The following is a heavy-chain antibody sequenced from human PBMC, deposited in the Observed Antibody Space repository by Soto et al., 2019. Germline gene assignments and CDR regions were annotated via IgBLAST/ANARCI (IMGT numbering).Heavy chain of an antibody. CDR1: SGSISSSNW. CDR2: IYHTGAI. CDR3: ARTFLGNYYDI. Sequence: QVQLQESGPGLVKTSGTLSLTCGVSSGSISSSNWWSWVRQSPGKGLEWIGEIYHTGAINYSPSFSSRLTISVDKSKSQFSLKLSSVTAADTALYYCARTFLGNYYDIWGQGTLVTVSS. V-gene: IGHV4-4*02. D-gene: IGHD1-26*01. J-gene: IGHJ4*02.